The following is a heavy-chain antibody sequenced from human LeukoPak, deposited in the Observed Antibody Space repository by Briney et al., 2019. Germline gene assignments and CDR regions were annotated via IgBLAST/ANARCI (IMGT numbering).Heavy chain of an antibody. CDR1: GGSISSYY. CDR2: IFYSGST. J-gene: IGHJ4*02. V-gene: IGHV4-59*01. D-gene: IGHD6-19*01. CDR3: ARGGSGPYPRLDY. Sequence: SETLSLTCTVSGGSISSYYWSWIRQSPGKGLEWIGYIFYSGSTNYSPSLKSRVTISVDTSKNQFSLELSSVTAADTAVYYCARGGSGPYPRLDYWGQGSLVTVSS.